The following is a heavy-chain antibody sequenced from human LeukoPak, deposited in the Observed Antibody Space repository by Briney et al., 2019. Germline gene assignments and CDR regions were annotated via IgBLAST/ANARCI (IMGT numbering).Heavy chain of an antibody. D-gene: IGHD3-22*01. Sequence: GGSLRLSCAASGFTFSSYSMNWVRQAPGKGLEWVSAISGSGGSTYYADSVKGRFTISRDNSKNTLYLQMNSLRAEDTAVYYCAKDPDYYDPIHWGQGTLVTVSS. V-gene: IGHV3-23*01. CDR2: ISGSGGST. CDR1: GFTFSSYS. J-gene: IGHJ1*01. CDR3: AKDPDYYDPIH.